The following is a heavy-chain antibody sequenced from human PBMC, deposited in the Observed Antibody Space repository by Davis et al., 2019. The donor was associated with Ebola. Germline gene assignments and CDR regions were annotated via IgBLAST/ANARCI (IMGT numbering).Heavy chain of an antibody. Sequence: MPSETLSLTCAVSGGSISSSYWWSWVRQPPGKGLEWIGEIYHTGSTNYNPSLKSRVTISVDKSKNQFSLKLSSVTAADTAVYFCARDREWLVQGYFDYWSQGTLVTVSS. D-gene: IGHD6-19*01. CDR1: GGSISSSYW. CDR3: ARDREWLVQGYFDY. J-gene: IGHJ4*02. V-gene: IGHV4-4*02. CDR2: IYHTGST.